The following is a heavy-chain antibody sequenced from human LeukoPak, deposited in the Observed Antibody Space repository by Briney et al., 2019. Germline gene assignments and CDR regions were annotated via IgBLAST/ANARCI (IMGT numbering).Heavy chain of an antibody. V-gene: IGHV4-34*01. D-gene: IGHD3-10*01. Sequence: PSETLSLTCAVYGGSFSGYYWSWIRQPPGKGLEWIGEINHSGSTNYNPSFKSRVTISVDTSKNQFSLKLSSVTAADTAVYYCARGLLWFGECGFDYWGQGTLVTVSS. CDR1: GGSFSGYY. J-gene: IGHJ4*02. CDR3: ARGLLWFGECGFDY. CDR2: INHSGST.